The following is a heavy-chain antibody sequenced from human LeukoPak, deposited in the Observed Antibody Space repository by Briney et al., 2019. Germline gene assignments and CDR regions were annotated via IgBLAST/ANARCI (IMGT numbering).Heavy chain of an antibody. CDR2: ISYDGSNK. Sequence: GGSLRLSCAASGFTVSSNYMSWVRQAPGKGLEWVAIISYDGSNKYYADSVKGRFTTSRDNSKNTLYLQMNSLRAEDTAVYYCAKDPQEADSGYVGDYYYYHGMDVWGQGTTVTVSS. J-gene: IGHJ6*02. V-gene: IGHV3-30*18. D-gene: IGHD5-12*01. CDR3: AKDPQEADSGYVGDYYYYHGMDV. CDR1: GFTVSSNY.